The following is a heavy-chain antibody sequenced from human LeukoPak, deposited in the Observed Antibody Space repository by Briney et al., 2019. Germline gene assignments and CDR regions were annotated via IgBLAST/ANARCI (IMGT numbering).Heavy chain of an antibody. D-gene: IGHD4-17*01. V-gene: IGHV3-11*01. CDR2: ISSDGSTI. J-gene: IGHJ4*02. CDR3: ARERTTVRY. Sequence: GGSLRLSCAASGFTFSDDYMSWIRQAPGKGPEWVSYISSDGSTIFYTDSVKGRFTISRDNAKNSLFLQMNSLRAEDTAVYYCARERTTVRYWGQGTLVTVSS. CDR1: GFTFSDDY.